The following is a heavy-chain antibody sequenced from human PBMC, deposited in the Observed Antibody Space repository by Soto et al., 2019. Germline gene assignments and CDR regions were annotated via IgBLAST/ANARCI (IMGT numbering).Heavy chain of an antibody. J-gene: IGHJ6*02. CDR1: GYTFTGYY. V-gene: IGHV1-2*04. CDR3: AREASGRLLWFGESIQYYYYGIDV. Sequence: GASVKVSCKASGYTFTGYYMHWVRQAPGQGLEWMGWINPNSGGTNYAQKFQGWVTMTRDTPISTAYMELSRLRSDDTAVYYCAREASGRLLWFGESIQYYYYGIDVWGQGTTVTVSS. CDR2: INPNSGGT. D-gene: IGHD3-10*01.